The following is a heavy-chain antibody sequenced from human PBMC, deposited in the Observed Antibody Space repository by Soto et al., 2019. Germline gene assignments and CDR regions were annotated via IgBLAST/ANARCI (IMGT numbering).Heavy chain of an antibody. Sequence: AAVTVSCKASGYTVTKYYINWLRQANGQELEWMGWKDPNSGKTRYAQDLQGRATMNRNTSISTAYMELSSLRSEDTAVYYCARGDKGYYDFWSGYSYSYYYYGMDVWGQGTTVTVSS. V-gene: IGHV1-8*01. CDR1: GYTVTKYY. CDR3: ARGDKGYYDFWSGYSYSYYYYGMDV. J-gene: IGHJ6*02. CDR2: KDPNSGKT. D-gene: IGHD3-3*01.